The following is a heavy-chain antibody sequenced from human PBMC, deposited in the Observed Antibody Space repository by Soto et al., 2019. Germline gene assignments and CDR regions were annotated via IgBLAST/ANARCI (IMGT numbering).Heavy chain of an antibody. CDR3: ARGAPLLAQLVDSYYYGMDV. D-gene: IGHD6-6*01. CDR2: ISYDGSNK. Sequence: QVQLVESGGGVVQPGRSLRLSCAASGFTFSSYAMHWVRQAPGKGLEWVAVISYDGSNKYYADSVKGRFTISRDNSKNTLYLQMNSLRAEDTAVYYCARGAPLLAQLVDSYYYGMDVWGQETTVTVSS. V-gene: IGHV3-30-3*01. CDR1: GFTFSSYA. J-gene: IGHJ6*02.